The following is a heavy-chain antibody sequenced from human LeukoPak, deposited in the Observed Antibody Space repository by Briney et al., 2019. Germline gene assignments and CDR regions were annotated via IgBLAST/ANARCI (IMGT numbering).Heavy chain of an antibody. CDR1: GFTFSSFA. CDR3: AKDPSGTYCGDY. Sequence: GGSLRLSCAASGFTFSSFAMRWVRQAPGKGLEWVAFIRYDGNSKYYADSVKGRFTVSRDNSKNTLYLQMNSLRDEDTALYYCAKDPSGTYCGDYWGQGTLVTVSS. D-gene: IGHD1-26*01. J-gene: IGHJ4*02. CDR2: IRYDGNSK. V-gene: IGHV3-30*02.